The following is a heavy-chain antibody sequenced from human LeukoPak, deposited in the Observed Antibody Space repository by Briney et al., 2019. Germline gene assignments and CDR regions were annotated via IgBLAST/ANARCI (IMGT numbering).Heavy chain of an antibody. CDR2: INPNSGGT. Sequence: ASVKVSCKASGYTFTGYYMRWVRQAPGQGLEWMGWINPNSGGTNYAQKFQGRVTMTRDTSISTAYMELSRLRSDDTAVCYCASPGMTAAGTKAFDIWGQGTMVTVSS. D-gene: IGHD6-13*01. V-gene: IGHV1-2*02. CDR1: GYTFTGYY. CDR3: ASPGMTAAGTKAFDI. J-gene: IGHJ3*02.